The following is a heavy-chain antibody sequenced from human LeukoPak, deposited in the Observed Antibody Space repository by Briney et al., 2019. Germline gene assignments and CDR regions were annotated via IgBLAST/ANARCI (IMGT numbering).Heavy chain of an antibody. CDR1: GIAFSNHW. J-gene: IGHJ5*02. V-gene: IGHV3-74*01. CDR2: INNDGSYA. Sequence: GGSLRLSCAASGIAFSNHWMHWVRQAPGKCLDWVSWINNDGSYAVYADSVRARFTISRGNAKNTLYLQMNSLRPEDTAVYYCARDRPHNWFDPWGQGTLVTVSS. CDR3: ARDRPHNWFDP.